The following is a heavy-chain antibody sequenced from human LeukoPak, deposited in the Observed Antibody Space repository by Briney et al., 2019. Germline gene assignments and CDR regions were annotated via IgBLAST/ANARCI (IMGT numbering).Heavy chain of an antibody. CDR1: GFTFNHYG. J-gene: IGHJ6*03. CDR2: IRYNGNNQ. Sequence: GGSLRLSCAASGFTFNHYGMHWVRQAPGKGLEWVAFIRYNGNNQYYADSVKGRFTISRDNSKNTLYLQMNSLKGDDTAVYYCAKDSAFYYIDVWGKGTTVTISS. V-gene: IGHV3-30*02. D-gene: IGHD3-10*01. CDR3: AKDSAFYYIDV.